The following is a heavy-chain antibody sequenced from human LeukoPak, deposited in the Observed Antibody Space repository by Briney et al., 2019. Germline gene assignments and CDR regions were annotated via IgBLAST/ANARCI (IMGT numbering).Heavy chain of an antibody. D-gene: IGHD3-22*01. J-gene: IGHJ1*01. CDR3: AKVRTDYYDSSGHAEYFQH. CDR2: ISGSGGST. Sequence: PGGSLRLSCAASGFTFSSHWMSWVRQAPGKGLEWVSAISGSGGSTFYADSVKGRFTISRDNSKNTLYLQMNSLRAEDTAVYYCAKVRTDYYDSSGHAEYFQHWGQGTLVTVSS. V-gene: IGHV3-23*01. CDR1: GFTFSSHW.